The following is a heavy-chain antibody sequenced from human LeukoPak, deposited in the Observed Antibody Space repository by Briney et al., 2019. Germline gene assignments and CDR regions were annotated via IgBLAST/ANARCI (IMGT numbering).Heavy chain of an antibody. J-gene: IGHJ4*02. V-gene: IGHV4-4*07. CDR3: ARESGSGSPLYYFDY. CDR1: GDSMGTYY. Sequence: SETLSLTCTVTGDSMGTYYWSFIRQPAGKGLEWIGRIHTSGTTWYNPSLKSRVTISVDTSKNQFSLKVSSVTAADTAVYYCARESGSGSPLYYFDYWGQGTLVTVSS. D-gene: IGHD3-10*01. CDR2: IHTSGTT.